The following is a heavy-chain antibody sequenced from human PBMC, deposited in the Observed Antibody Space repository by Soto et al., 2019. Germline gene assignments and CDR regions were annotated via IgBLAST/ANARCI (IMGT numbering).Heavy chain of an antibody. J-gene: IGHJ4*02. D-gene: IGHD6-19*01. V-gene: IGHV3-74*01. Sequence: EVQLVESGGGLVQPGGSLRLSCAASGFTFSSSWMHWVRQAPGKGLVWVSRINSDGSRTNYADSVKGRFTISRDNAKNTLYRQMNSLRAEDTALYYCARGPTGWYGYDYWGQGTLVTVSS. CDR2: INSDGSRT. CDR3: ARGPTGWYGYDY. CDR1: GFTFSSSW.